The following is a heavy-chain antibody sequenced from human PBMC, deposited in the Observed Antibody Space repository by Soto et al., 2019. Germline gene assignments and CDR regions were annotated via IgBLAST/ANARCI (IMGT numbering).Heavy chain of an antibody. D-gene: IGHD6-13*01. Sequence: EVQLVESGGGLVQPGGSLRLSCAAAGFIFSGYSMNWVRQAPDKGLEWISYISGSSSNIYYADSVEGRFTISRDNAKNALYLQMNSLRAGDTALYYCARGHSSDYWGQGILVTVSS. CDR2: ISGSSSNI. CDR1: GFIFSGYS. V-gene: IGHV3-48*04. J-gene: IGHJ4*02. CDR3: ARGHSSDY.